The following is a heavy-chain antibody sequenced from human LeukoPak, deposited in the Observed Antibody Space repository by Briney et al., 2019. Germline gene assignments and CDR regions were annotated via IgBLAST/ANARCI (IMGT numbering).Heavy chain of an antibody. Sequence: GGSLRLSCAASGFSFNYVWMNWVRQAPGKGLEWVGRIRTKIDGETTDYAAPVKGRFTISRDDSKNTLYLQMNSLKTEDTAVYYCTTVAWGQGTLVTVSS. CDR1: GFSFNYVW. CDR2: IRTKIDGETT. V-gene: IGHV3-15*01. CDR3: TTVA. J-gene: IGHJ5*02.